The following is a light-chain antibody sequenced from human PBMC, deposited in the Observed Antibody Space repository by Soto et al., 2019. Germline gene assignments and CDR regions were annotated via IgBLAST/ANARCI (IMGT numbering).Light chain of an antibody. J-gene: IGKJ1*01. CDR3: QQYITYPYA. V-gene: IGKV1-5*03. Sequence: DIQMTQSPSTLSASVGDRVTITCRASQSTSTWLAWYQQRPGKTPKLLTSEASKLESGVPSRFSGSGSWTEFNLTISSLQPDDFATYYCQQYITYPYAFGQGTKVEIK. CDR1: QSTSTW. CDR2: EAS.